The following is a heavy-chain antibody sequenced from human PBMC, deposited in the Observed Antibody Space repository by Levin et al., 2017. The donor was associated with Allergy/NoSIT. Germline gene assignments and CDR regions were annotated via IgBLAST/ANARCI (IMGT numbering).Heavy chain of an antibody. V-gene: IGHV3-72*01. Sequence: GESLKISCTASGFTFSQHYMDWVRQAPGKGLEWVGRIRKNTNSYSTEYAASVKGRFTISRDDSKNSGYLQMNSLQTEDTSVYYCARDGSYWYFDLWGRGTLVTVSS. D-gene: IGHD1-26*01. CDR3: ARDGSYWYFDL. CDR1: GFTFSQHY. J-gene: IGHJ2*01. CDR2: IRKNTNSYST.